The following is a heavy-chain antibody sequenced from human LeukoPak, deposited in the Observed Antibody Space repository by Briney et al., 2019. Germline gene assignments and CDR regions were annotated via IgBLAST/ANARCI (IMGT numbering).Heavy chain of an antibody. J-gene: IGHJ4*02. CDR1: GYTFTGYY. V-gene: IGHV1-2*06. CDR2: INPNSGGT. D-gene: IGHD3-3*01. CDR3: AREGFLEWLPDY. Sequence: ASVKVSCKASGYTFTGYYMHWVRQAPGQGLEWMGRINPNSGGTNYAQKFQGRVTMTRDTSISTAYMELSWLRSDDTAVYYCAREGFLEWLPDYWGQGTLVTVSS.